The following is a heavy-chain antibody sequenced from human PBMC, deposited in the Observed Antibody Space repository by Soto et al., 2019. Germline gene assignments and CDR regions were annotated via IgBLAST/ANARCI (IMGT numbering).Heavy chain of an antibody. V-gene: IGHV4-61*01. CDR3: AAGKVSANAYGSPLPYHYYGLDV. J-gene: IGHJ6*02. CDR1: GDSVTGSSYY. Sequence: QVQLRESGPGLVKPSETLSLTCTVSGDSVTGSSYYWSWVRQSPGKGLEWIAYIYYGGYTNYNPSLKSRVTISADTSKKQFSLKLSSVTASDSAVYFCAAGKVSANAYGSPLPYHYYGLDVWGQGTMVTVSS. D-gene: IGHD3-10*01. CDR2: IYYGGYT.